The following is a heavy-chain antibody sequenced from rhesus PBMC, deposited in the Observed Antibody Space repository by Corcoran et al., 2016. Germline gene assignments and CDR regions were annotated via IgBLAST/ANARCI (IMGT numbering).Heavy chain of an antibody. CDR1: GGSISVHS. J-gene: IGHJ4*01. CDR2: IGGSSGGT. Sequence: QVQLQESGPGLVKPSETLSLTCAVSGGSISVHSWNWSRHPPGTGLEWIGYIGGSSGGTYYNPSLKGRVTISQETSKNQFSLKLSSVTAADTAVYYCARNPSCSRGVCYSDYWGQGVLVTVSS. CDR3: ARNPSCSRGVCYSDY. V-gene: IGHV4-165*02. D-gene: IGHD2-39*01.